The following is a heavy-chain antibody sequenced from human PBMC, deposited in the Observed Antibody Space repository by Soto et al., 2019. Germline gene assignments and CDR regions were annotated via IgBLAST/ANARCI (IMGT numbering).Heavy chain of an antibody. V-gene: IGHV4-34*01. CDR2: INHSGST. CDR3: ASQYSSGWYYFDY. Sequence: CAVYGGSFSGYYWSWIRQPPGKGLEWIGEINHSGSTNYNPSLKSRVTISVDTSKNQFSLKLSSVTAADTAVYYCASQYSSGWYYFDYWGQGTLVTVSS. D-gene: IGHD6-19*01. J-gene: IGHJ4*02. CDR1: GGSFSGYY.